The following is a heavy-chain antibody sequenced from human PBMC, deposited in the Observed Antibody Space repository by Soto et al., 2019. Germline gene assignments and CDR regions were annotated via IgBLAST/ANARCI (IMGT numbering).Heavy chain of an antibody. CDR3: AKQIKGITMIVVLDN. CDR1: GFAFSTYA. D-gene: IGHD3-22*01. V-gene: IGHV3-23*01. CDR2: ISGSGGTP. Sequence: EVQLLESGGGLIQPGGSLRLSCAASGFAFSTYAMSWIRKVPGKGLEWVSTISGSGGTPYYTKSEKVRFTISRDNSKDTRYLQMDTLRAEDTAVYYCAKQIKGITMIVVLDNWGQGALVSVSS. J-gene: IGHJ4*02.